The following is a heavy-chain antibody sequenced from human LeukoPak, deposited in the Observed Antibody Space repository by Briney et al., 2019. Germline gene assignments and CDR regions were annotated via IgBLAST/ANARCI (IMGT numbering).Heavy chain of an antibody. CDR3: ARQGSGSHRAFDM. V-gene: IGHV1-2*02. Sequence: GASVKVSCKASADTFIGYYIHWVRQAPGQGLEWMGWINPNSGDTNYAQKFQVRVTMIRDTSISAAYMELSRLRSDDTAVYYCARQGSGSHRAFDMWGQGTMVTVSS. D-gene: IGHD1-26*01. J-gene: IGHJ3*02. CDR1: ADTFIGYY. CDR2: INPNSGDT.